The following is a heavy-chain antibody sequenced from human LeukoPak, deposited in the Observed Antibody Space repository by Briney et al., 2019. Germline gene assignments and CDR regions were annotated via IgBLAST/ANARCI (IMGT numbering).Heavy chain of an antibody. CDR1: GGSISSSSYY. D-gene: IGHD6-19*01. J-gene: IGHJ4*02. Sequence: PSETQSLTCTVSGGSISSSSYYWGWIRQPPGKGLEWIGSIYYSGSTYYNPSLKSRVTISVGTSKNQFSLKLSSVTAADTAVYYCARGQWLMNFDYWGQGTLVTVSS. CDR3: ARGQWLMNFDY. V-gene: IGHV4-39*01. CDR2: IYYSGST.